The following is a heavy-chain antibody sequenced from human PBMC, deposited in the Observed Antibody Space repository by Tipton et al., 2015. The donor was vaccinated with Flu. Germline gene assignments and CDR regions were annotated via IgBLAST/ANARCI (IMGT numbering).Heavy chain of an antibody. Sequence: TLSLTCVVYGGSFSGDYCSWIRQPPGKGLEWIGEVNHSGSTNYNPSLKSRVTISVDTSKNQFSLKLDSVTAADTAVYYCAKHTVGRTMGDFAYWGQGILVTVSS. CDR3: AKHTVGRTMGDFAY. CDR1: GGSFSGDY. V-gene: IGHV4-34*01. D-gene: IGHD3-10*01. J-gene: IGHJ4*02. CDR2: VNHSGST.